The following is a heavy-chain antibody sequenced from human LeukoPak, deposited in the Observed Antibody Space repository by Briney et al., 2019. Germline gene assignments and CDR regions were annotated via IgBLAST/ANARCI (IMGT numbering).Heavy chain of an antibody. Sequence: PGRSLRLSCAASGFTFSSYAMHWVRQAPGKGLHWVAVTSYDGSNKYYADSVKGRFTISRDNSKNTLYLQLNSLRPEDTALYYCARDGYCSSTGCSAYFFDSWGQGTLVTVSS. CDR2: TSYDGSNK. V-gene: IGHV3-30-3*01. CDR1: GFTFSSYA. CDR3: ARDGYCSSTGCSAYFFDS. D-gene: IGHD2-2*03. J-gene: IGHJ4*02.